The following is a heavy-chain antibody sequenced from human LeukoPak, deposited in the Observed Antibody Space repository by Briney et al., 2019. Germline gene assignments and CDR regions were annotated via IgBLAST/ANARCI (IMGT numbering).Heavy chain of an antibody. V-gene: IGHV4-59*01. CDR2: IYYSGST. Sequence: PSETLSLTCTVSGGSISPYYWSWIRQPPGKGLEWIAYIYYSGSTSYNPSLKSRVTISVDTSKNQFTLKVSSVTAADTAVYYCARGPSGYSGYEFDYWGQGTLVTVPS. CDR1: GGSISPYY. CDR3: ARGPSGYSGYEFDY. D-gene: IGHD5-12*01. J-gene: IGHJ4*02.